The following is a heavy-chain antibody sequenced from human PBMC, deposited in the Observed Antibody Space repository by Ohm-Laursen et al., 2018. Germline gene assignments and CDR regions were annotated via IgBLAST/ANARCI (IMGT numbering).Heavy chain of an antibody. CDR3: ARVTGLTQDY. V-gene: IGHV3-21*01. J-gene: IGHJ4*02. CDR1: GFSFNNYC. Sequence: SLRLSCTASGFSFNNYCMSWVRQAPGKGLEWVSSISSSSSYIYYADSVKGRFTISRDNAKNSLYLQMNSLRAEDTAVYYCARVTGLTQDYWGQGTLVTVSS. CDR2: ISSSSSYI.